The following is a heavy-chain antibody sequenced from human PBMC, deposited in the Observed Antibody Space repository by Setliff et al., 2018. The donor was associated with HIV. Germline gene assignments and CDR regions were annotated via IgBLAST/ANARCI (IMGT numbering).Heavy chain of an antibody. CDR1: GDTFNSYT. CDR3: ATSYGSGVAPFDY. CDR2: TIPVLSMS. V-gene: IGHV1-69*02. Sequence: SVKVSCKTSGDTFNSYTINWVRQAPGQGLEWMGRTIPVLSMSNFAHKFQGRGTITADKSTNTAYLRLSGLTSDDTAIYYCATSYGSGVAPFDYWGQGTLVTVSS. J-gene: IGHJ4*02. D-gene: IGHD3-10*01.